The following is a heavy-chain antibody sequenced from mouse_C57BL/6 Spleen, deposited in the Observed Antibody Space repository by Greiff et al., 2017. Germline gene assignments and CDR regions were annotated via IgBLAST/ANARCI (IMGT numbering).Heavy chain of an antibody. CDR2: IYPGSGNT. J-gene: IGHJ2*01. Sequence: QVQLQQSGAELVRPGASVKLSCKASGYTFTDYYINWVKQRPGQGLEWIARIYPGSGNTYYNEKFKGKATLTAEKSSSTAYMQLSSLTSEDSAVYFCASSYGNFYYFDYWGQGTTLTVSS. CDR1: GYTFTDYY. D-gene: IGHD2-1*01. CDR3: ASSYGNFYYFDY. V-gene: IGHV1-76*01.